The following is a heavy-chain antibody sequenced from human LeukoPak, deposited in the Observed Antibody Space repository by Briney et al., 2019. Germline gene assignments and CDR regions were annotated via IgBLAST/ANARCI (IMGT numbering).Heavy chain of an antibody. Sequence: GGSLRLSCAGSGFTFSSYSMNWVRQAPGKGLECVSCISSSSSYIYYADSVKGRFTISRDNAKNSLYLQMNSLRAEDTAVYYCATSPVYSYGHPYYFDYWGQGTLVTVSS. CDR1: GFTFSSYS. D-gene: IGHD5-18*01. CDR3: ATSPVYSYGHPYYFDY. J-gene: IGHJ4*02. V-gene: IGHV3-21*01. CDR2: ISSSSSYI.